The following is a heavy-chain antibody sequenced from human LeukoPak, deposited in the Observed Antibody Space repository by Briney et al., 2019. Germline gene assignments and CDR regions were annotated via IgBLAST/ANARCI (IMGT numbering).Heavy chain of an antibody. D-gene: IGHD3-10*01. V-gene: IGHV1-18*01. Sequence: GASVKVSCKASGDTFSNYAISWVRQAPGQGLEWMGWISAYNGNTNYAQKLQGRVTMTTDTSTSTAYMELRSLRSDDTAVYYCARDWSHRLLWFGEAYFDYWGQGTLVTVSS. CDR2: ISAYNGNT. J-gene: IGHJ4*02. CDR1: GDTFSNYA. CDR3: ARDWSHRLLWFGEAYFDY.